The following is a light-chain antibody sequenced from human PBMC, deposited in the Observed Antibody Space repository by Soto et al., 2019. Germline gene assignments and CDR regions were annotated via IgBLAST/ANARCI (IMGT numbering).Light chain of an antibody. CDR1: SSNIGNNY. V-gene: IGLV1-51*02. CDR2: ENN. J-gene: IGLJ1*01. CDR3: GTWDSSLSAGGG. Sequence: QSALTQPPSVSAAPGQKVTISCSGSSSNIGNNYVSWYQQLPGTAPKLLIYENNKRPSGIPDRFSGSKSGTSATLGITGLRTGDEADYYCGTWDSSLSAGGGFGTGTKVTVL.